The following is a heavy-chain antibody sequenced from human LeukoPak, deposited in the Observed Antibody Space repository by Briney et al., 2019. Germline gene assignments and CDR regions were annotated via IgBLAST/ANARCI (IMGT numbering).Heavy chain of an antibody. D-gene: IGHD3-3*01. CDR2: IYSGGST. Sequence: GGSLRLSCAASGFTVSSNYMSWVRQAPGKGLEWVSVIYSGGSTYYADSVKGRFTISRDNSKNTLYLQMNSLRAEDTAVYYCAKIFYDFWSGYYVDYWGQGTLVTVSS. CDR1: GFTVSSNY. V-gene: IGHV3-66*01. CDR3: AKIFYDFWSGYYVDY. J-gene: IGHJ4*02.